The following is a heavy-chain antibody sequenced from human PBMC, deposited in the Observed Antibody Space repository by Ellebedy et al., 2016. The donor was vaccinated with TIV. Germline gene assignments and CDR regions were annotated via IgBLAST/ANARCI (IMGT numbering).Heavy chain of an antibody. CDR1: GYSITSYW. J-gene: IGHJ4*02. V-gene: IGHV5-10-1*01. CDR3: AGFWPKDY. Sequence: GGSLRLSCKGSGYSITSYWISWVRQMPGKGLEWMGRIDPSDSYTNYSPSFQGHVTISADKSINTAYLQWSSLKASDTAMYYCAGFWPKDYWGQGTLVTVSS. CDR2: IDPSDSYT. D-gene: IGHD3-3*01.